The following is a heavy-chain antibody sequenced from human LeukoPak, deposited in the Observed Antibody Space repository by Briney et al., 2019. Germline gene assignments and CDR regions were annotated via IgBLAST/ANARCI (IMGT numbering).Heavy chain of an antibody. Sequence: TSVKVSCKASGYTFTSYDINWVRQATGQGLEWMGWMNPNSGNTGYAQKFQGRVTMTWNTSISTAYMELSSLRSEDTAVYYCARGRDIMVRGVILVYWGQGTLVTVSS. D-gene: IGHD3-10*01. J-gene: IGHJ4*02. CDR2: MNPNSGNT. V-gene: IGHV1-8*01. CDR1: GYTFTSYD. CDR3: ARGRDIMVRGVILVY.